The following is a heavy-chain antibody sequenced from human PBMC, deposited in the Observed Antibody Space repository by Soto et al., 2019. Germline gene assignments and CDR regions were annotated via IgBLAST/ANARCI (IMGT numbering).Heavy chain of an antibody. CDR3: ARASTVTHDY. J-gene: IGHJ4*02. CDR1: GGSISSSAYY. V-gene: IGHV4-31*03. D-gene: IGHD4-4*01. Sequence: QVQLQESGPGLVEPSQTLSLTCTVSGGSISSSAYYWSWVRQHPGKGLEWIGYIYSSGSSYYNPSLKSRVTISGPTSKNQFPLKLSSVTAADTAVYYCARASTVTHDYWGQGTLVTVSS. CDR2: IYSSGSS.